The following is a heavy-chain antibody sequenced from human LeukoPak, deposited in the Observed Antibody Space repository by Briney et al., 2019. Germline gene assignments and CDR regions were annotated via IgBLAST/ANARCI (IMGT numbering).Heavy chain of an antibody. CDR2: ISYDGSNK. D-gene: IGHD6-6*01. CDR3: AKERYSSSSALDY. CDR1: GFTFSSYG. V-gene: IGHV3-30*18. J-gene: IGHJ4*02. Sequence: PGGSLRLSCAASGFTFSSYGMHWVRQAPGKGLEWVAVISYDGSNKYYADSVKGRFTISRDNSKNTLYLQMNSLRAEDTAVYYCAKERYSSSSALDYWGQGTLVTVSS.